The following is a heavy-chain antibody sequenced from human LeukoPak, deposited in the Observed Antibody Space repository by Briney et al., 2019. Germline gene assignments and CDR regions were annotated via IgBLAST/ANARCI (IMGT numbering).Heavy chain of an antibody. CDR2: INPSGGST. CDR3: ARDSGMVRGTVDY. CDR1: GYTFTSYY. D-gene: IGHD3-10*01. Sequence: ASVKGSCKSSGYTFTSYYIYWVRQAPGQGLEWMGIINPSGGSTSYAQKFQGRVTMTRDTSTSTVYMELSSLRSEDTAVYYCARDSGMVRGTVDYWGQGTLVTVSS. V-gene: IGHV1-46*01. J-gene: IGHJ4*02.